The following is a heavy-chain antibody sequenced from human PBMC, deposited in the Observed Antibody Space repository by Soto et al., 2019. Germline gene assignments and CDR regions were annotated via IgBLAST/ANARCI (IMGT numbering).Heavy chain of an antibody. D-gene: IGHD2-15*01. CDR1: GGSFSGYY. Sequence: KPSETLSLTCAVYGGSFSGYYWSRIRQPPGKGLEWIGEINHSGSTNYNPSLKSRVTISVDTSKNQFSLKLSSVTTADTAVYYCAREDIVVVVAAVPREYYYYGMDVWGQGTTVTVSS. CDR3: AREDIVVVVAAVPREYYYYGMDV. CDR2: INHSGST. J-gene: IGHJ6*02. V-gene: IGHV4-34*01.